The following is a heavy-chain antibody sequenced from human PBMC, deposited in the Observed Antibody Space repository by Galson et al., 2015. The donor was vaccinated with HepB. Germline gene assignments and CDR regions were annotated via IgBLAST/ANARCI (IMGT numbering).Heavy chain of an antibody. CDR2: ISWDGART. CDR3: AKDVNPRLRYFDHIETSSYYGVDV. Sequence: SLRLSCAASGFNFDDFTMHWVRQAPGKGLEWVSLISWDGARTYCADSMKGRFTISRDNNKNSLFLHMSSLRTGDTALYYCAKDVNPRLRYFDHIETSSYYGVDVWGHGTTVTVSS. CDR1: GFNFDDFT. V-gene: IGHV3-43*01. J-gene: IGHJ6*02. D-gene: IGHD3-9*01.